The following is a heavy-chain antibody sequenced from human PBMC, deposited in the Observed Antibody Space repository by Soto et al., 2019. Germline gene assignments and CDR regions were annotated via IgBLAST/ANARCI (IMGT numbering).Heavy chain of an antibody. CDR2: INHSGST. CDR1: DGSFSDYN. CDR3: ANFNWYFDL. J-gene: IGHJ2*01. Sequence: TLSLTCAVYDGSFSDYNWSWIRQPPGEGLEWIGGINHSGSTNYSPSLKSRVTISVDTSKNQFSLQLSSVTAADTAVYYCANFNWYFDLWGRGALVTVSS. V-gene: IGHV4-34*01.